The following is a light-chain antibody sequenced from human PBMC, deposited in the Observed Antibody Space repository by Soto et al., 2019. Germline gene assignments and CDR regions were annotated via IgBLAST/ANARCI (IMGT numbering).Light chain of an antibody. CDR2: DAS. V-gene: IGKV1-5*01. Sequence: DIQMTQSPSTLSAYVGDRVTFTCRASQSISTWLAWYQQKPGKAPKLLIYDASRWQSDVPSRFSGSGSGTEFTLTINALQTDDFASYYCQQYMNYATFGQGTKVEIK. CDR1: QSISTW. J-gene: IGKJ1*01. CDR3: QQYMNYAT.